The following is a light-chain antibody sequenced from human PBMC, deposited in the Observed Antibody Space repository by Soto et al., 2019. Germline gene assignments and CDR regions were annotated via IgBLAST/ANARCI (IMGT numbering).Light chain of an antibody. J-gene: IGLJ1*01. CDR1: HSEVGGYNY. CDR3: SSYAGSSNV. Sequence: PGNSVAISCTVTHSEVGGYNYVAWYQQHPGKAGKLMIYEVNKRPSGVPDRFAGSKSGNTASLTVSGLQAEDEADYYCSSYAGSSNVFGTETKGTVL. CDR2: EVN. V-gene: IGLV2-8*01.